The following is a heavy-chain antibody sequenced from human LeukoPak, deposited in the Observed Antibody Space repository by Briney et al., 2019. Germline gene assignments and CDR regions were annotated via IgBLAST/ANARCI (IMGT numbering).Heavy chain of an antibody. Sequence: PGGSLRLSCAASGFTFSRYWMSWVHQAPGKGLEWVANIKQDGSEKYYVDSVKGRFTISRDNAKNSLFMQMNSLRAEDTAVYYCAKDGGGHCSGGSCHFDYWGQGTLATVSS. D-gene: IGHD2-15*01. CDR1: GFTFSRYW. CDR3: AKDGGGHCSGGSCHFDY. CDR2: IKQDGSEK. J-gene: IGHJ4*02. V-gene: IGHV3-7*01.